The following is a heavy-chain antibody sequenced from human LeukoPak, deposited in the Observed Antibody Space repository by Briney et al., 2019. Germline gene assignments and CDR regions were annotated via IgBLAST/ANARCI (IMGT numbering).Heavy chain of an antibody. Sequence: SETLSLTCTVSGGSISSSSYYWGWIRQPPGKGLEWIGSIYYSGSTYYNPSLRSRVTISVDTSKNQFSLKLSSVTAADTAVYYCARGYCGGDCHTPKKYNWFDPWGQGTLVTVSS. D-gene: IGHD2-21*01. CDR3: ARGYCGGDCHTPKKYNWFDP. CDR2: IYYSGST. CDR1: GGSISSSSYY. V-gene: IGHV4-39*07. J-gene: IGHJ5*02.